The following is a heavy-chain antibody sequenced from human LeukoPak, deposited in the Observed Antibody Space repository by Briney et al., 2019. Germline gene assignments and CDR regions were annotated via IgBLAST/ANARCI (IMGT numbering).Heavy chain of an antibody. J-gene: IGHJ6*02. Sequence: PGGSLRLSCVASGSSFSDYYMSWIRQAPGKGLEWVSYISSSSYSTDYADSVKGRFTISRDNAKDTLFLQMTSLRVEDTAVYSCASLLTPYHGSGGGGVDVWGQGTTVTVSS. V-gene: IGHV3-11*06. CDR2: ISSSSYST. CDR3: ASLLTPYHGSGGGGVDV. D-gene: IGHD3-10*01. CDR1: GSSFSDYY.